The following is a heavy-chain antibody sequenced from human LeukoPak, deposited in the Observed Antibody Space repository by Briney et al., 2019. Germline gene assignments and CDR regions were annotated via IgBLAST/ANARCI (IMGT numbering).Heavy chain of an antibody. CDR1: GFTFSTYD. J-gene: IGHJ3*02. Sequence: PGGSLRLSCAASGFTFSTYDMHWVRQATGKSLEWVSAISGSGGSTYYADSVKGRFTISRDNSKNTLYLQMNSLRAEDTAVYYCAKMDSSGYRGAFDIWGQGTMVTVSS. CDR3: AKMDSSGYRGAFDI. CDR2: ISGSGGST. D-gene: IGHD3-22*01. V-gene: IGHV3-23*01.